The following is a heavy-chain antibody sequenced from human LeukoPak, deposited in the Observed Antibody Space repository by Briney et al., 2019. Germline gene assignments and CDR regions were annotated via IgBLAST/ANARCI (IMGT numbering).Heavy chain of an antibody. Sequence: PETLSLTCTVSGGSISSSSYYWGWIRQPPGKGLEWIGSIYYSGSTYYNPSLKSRVTISVDTSKNQFSLKLSSVTAADTAVYYCARQYDYVWGSYRYTSYFDYWGQGTQGPGSS. CDR2: IYYSGST. CDR3: ARQYDYVWGSYRYTSYFDY. CDR1: GGSISSSSYY. V-gene: IGHV4-39*01. J-gene: IGHJ4*02. D-gene: IGHD3-16*02.